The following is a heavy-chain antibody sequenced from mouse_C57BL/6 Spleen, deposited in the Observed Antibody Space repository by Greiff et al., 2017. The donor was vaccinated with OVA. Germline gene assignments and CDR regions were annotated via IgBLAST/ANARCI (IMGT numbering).Heavy chain of an antibody. J-gene: IGHJ2*01. Sequence: VQLQQPGAELVKPGASVKMSCKASGYTFTSYWITWVKQRPGQGLEWIGDIYPGSGSTNYNEKFKSKATLTVDTSSSPAYMQLSGLTSEDSAVYDCARTTAYYFDYGGKGTTLTVSS. D-gene: IGHD1-2*01. V-gene: IGHV1-55*01. CDR3: ARTTAYYFDY. CDR1: GYTFTSYW. CDR2: IYPGSGST.